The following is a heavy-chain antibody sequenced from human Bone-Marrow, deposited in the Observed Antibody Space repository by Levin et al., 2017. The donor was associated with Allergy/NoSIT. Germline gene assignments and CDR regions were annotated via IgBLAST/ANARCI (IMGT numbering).Heavy chain of an antibody. V-gene: IGHV3-30*18. D-gene: IGHD5-24*01. Sequence: GGSLRLSCAASGFTFSSYGMHWVRQAPGKGLEWVAVISYDGSNKYYADSVKGRFTISRDNSKNTLYLQMNSLRAEDTAVYYCAKASRWLQSFDYWGQGTLVTVSS. CDR3: AKASRWLQSFDY. CDR2: ISYDGSNK. J-gene: IGHJ4*02. CDR1: GFTFSSYG.